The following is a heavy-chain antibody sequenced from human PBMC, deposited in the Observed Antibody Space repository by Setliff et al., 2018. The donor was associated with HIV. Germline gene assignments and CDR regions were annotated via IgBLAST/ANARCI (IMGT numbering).Heavy chain of an antibody. J-gene: IGHJ6*02. V-gene: IGHV4-39*07. Sequence: SETLSLTCTVSGGSISSSSYYWGWIRQPPGKGLEWIGSIYYRGGTYYNPSLKSRVTISVDTSKNQFSLKLSSVTAADTAVYYCARDYCGGDCYFPYYYYGMDVWGQGTTVTVSS. CDR2: IYYRGGT. D-gene: IGHD2-21*02. CDR1: GGSISSSSYY. CDR3: ARDYCGGDCYFPYYYYGMDV.